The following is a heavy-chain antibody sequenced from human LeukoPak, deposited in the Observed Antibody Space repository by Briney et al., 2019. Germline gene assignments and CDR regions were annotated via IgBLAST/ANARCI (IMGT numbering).Heavy chain of an antibody. CDR2: TYYRSKWYN. D-gene: IGHD3-3*01. CDR3: SREVFVLRFFEWFNTPSAAFDI. J-gene: IGHJ3*02. V-gene: IGHV6-1*01. CDR1: GDSVSSNSAA. Sequence: SQTLSLTCAISGDSVSSNSAAWNWIGQSPSRGLEWLGRTYYRSKWYNDYAVSVNSRITINPDTSKNQFSLQLKSVTPEDTAVYYCSREVFVLRFFEWFNTPSAAFDIWGQGTMVTVSS.